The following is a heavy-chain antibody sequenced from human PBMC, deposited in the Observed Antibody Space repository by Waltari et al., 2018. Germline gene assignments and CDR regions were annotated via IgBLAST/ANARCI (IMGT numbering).Heavy chain of an antibody. CDR2: ISGNTGDT. V-gene: IGHV1-18*03. Sequence: VQLVQSESAVKTPGDSVKVSCKPSGFTLPSYGFTWVRKAPGQGLEWIGWISGNTGDTNYAQEFRDRVTMTTDTSTNTVYMELRTLRSDDMALYYCARNPNPFYYDSPCDLWGQGTELTVSS. CDR3: ARNPNPFYYDSPCDL. CDR1: GFTLPSYG. D-gene: IGHD3-22*01. J-gene: IGHJ3*01.